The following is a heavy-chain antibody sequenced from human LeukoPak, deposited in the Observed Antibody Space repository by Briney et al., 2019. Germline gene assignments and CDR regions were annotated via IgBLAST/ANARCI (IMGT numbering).Heavy chain of an antibody. V-gene: IGHV3-21*01. CDR1: GFTFGTYS. CDR2: ISSSSSYI. Sequence: GGPLRLSCAASGFTFGTYSMNWVRQAPGKGLDWSSSISSSSSYIYYEDSVKGRFTISRDNAKNSLYLQMNGLSAEDTAVYYCARGQGSAAVAGDSDYWGQGTLVTVSS. J-gene: IGHJ4*02. CDR3: ARGQGSAAVAGDSDY. D-gene: IGHD6-19*01.